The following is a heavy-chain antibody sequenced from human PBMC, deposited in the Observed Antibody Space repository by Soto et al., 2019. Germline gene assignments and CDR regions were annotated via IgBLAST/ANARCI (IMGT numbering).Heavy chain of an antibody. V-gene: IGHV4-34*01. CDR1: GGSISENW. CDR3: ARYVSTNYNWFDP. CDR2: INHSGST. J-gene: IGHJ5*02. Sequence: PSETLSLTCAVSGGSISENWWSWVRQPPGKGLEWVGEINHSGSTNYNPSLKSRVTISVDTSKNQFSLKLSSVTAADTAVYYCARYVSTNYNWFDPWGQGTLVTVSS. D-gene: IGHD5-12*01.